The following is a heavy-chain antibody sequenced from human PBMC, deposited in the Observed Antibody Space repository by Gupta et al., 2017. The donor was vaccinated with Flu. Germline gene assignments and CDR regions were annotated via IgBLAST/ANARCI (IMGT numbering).Heavy chain of an antibody. CDR3: ARVPAATDYYYYSMDV. J-gene: IGHJ6*02. CDR2: ISAYNGNT. CDR1: GYTFTSYG. V-gene: IGHV1-18*01. Sequence: QVQLVQSGAEVKKPGASVKVSCKASGYTFTSYGISWVRQAPGQGLEWMGWISAYNGNTNYAHKLQCRVTMTTDTSTSTAYMELRSLRSDDTAVYYCARVPAATDYYYYSMDVWGQGTTVTVSS. D-gene: IGHD2-2*01.